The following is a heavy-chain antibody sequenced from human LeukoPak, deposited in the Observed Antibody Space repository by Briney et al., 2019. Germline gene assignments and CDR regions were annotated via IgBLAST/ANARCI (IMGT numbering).Heavy chain of an antibody. CDR2: INPNSGGT. Sequence: ASVKVSCKASGYTFTGYYMHWVRQAPGQGLEWMGWINPNSGGTNYAQKFQGRVTMTRDTSISTAYMELSRLRSDDTAVYYCAREPEVPAAIKGIWFDPWGQGTLVTVSS. CDR1: GYTFTGYY. CDR3: AREPEVPAAIKGIWFDP. D-gene: IGHD2-2*02. J-gene: IGHJ5*02. V-gene: IGHV1-2*02.